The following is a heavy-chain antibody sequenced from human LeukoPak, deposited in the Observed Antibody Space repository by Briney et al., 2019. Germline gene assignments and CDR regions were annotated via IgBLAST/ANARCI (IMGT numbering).Heavy chain of an antibody. CDR1: GGSISSYS. J-gene: IGHJ6*02. Sequence: PSETLSLTCTVSGGSISSYSWSWIRQPPGQGLEWIGYIYNSGSTNYNPSLTSRVTIWLDTSKNQFSLKLSSVTAADTAVYYCARDPYYGMDVWGQGTTVTVSS. CDR2: IYNSGST. CDR3: ARDPYYGMDV. V-gene: IGHV4-59*01.